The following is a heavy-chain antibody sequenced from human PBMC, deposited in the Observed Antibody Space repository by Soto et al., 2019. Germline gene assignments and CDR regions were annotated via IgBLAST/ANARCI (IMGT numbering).Heavy chain of an antibody. Sequence: QVQLVESGGGVVQPGRSLRLSCVASGFTFSSYAMHWVRQAPGKGLEWVAVISYDGSNKYYADSVKGRFTISRDNSKNTLYLQMNSLRAEDTAVYYCARARGTTVTTLGDYWGQGTLVTVS. CDR3: ARARGTTVTTLGDY. D-gene: IGHD4-17*01. CDR1: GFTFSSYA. V-gene: IGHV3-30-3*01. CDR2: ISYDGSNK. J-gene: IGHJ4*02.